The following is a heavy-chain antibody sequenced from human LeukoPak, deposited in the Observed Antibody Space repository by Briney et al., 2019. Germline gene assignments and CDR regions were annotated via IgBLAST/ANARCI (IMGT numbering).Heavy chain of an antibody. Sequence: GESLNISGKGSGYIFTSYWMGWVRQMPGKGLEWMGIISPGDSDTAYSPSFQGQVTIPADKSINTAYLQWNSLKASDTTMYYCARRNGYNGGALDFDYWGQRILVRVSS. CDR2: ISPGDSDT. D-gene: IGHD5-24*01. J-gene: IGHJ4*02. CDR3: ARRNGYNGGALDFDY. V-gene: IGHV5-51*01. CDR1: GYIFTSYW.